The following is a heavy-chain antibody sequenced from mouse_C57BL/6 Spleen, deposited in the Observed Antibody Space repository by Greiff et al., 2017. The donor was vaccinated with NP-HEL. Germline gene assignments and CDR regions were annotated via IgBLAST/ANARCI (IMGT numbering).Heavy chain of an antibody. V-gene: IGHV1-26*01. D-gene: IGHD2-2*01. Sequence: EVQLQQSGPELVKPGASVKISCKASGYTFTDYYMNWVKQSHGNSLEWIGDIIPNNGGTSYNQKFKGKATLTVDKSSSTAYMELRSLTSEDSAVYYCARWLDAMDYWGQGTSVTVSS. J-gene: IGHJ4*01. CDR2: IIPNNGGT. CDR1: GYTFTDYY. CDR3: ARWLDAMDY.